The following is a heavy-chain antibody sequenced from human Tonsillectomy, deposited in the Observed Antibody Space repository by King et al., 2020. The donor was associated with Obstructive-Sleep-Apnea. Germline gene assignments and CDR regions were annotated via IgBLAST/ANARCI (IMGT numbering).Heavy chain of an antibody. CDR3: ARAGYNILTGDSKNFDF. D-gene: IGHD3-9*01. CDR2: VYPGDSDT. J-gene: IGHJ4*02. CDR1: GYYFTTYW. V-gene: IGHV5-51*01. Sequence: QLVQSGEEVKKPGQSLKISCKASGYYFTTYWIAWVRQMPGKGLEWMGVVYPGDSDTRYNPSFQDQVTISADKSISTAYLQWSRLKASDTAMYYCARAGYNILTGDSKNFDFWGQGTLVTVSS.